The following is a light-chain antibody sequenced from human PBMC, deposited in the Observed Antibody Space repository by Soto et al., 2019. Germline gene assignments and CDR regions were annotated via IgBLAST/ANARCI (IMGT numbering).Light chain of an antibody. J-gene: IGLJ3*02. V-gene: IGLV7-46*02. CDR1: TGAVTSGHY. CDR2: YTS. Sequence: QAVVTQEPSLTVSPGGTVTLTCGSSTGAVTSGHYPYWFQHKPGHAPRTLIDYTSNKHSWTPARFSGSLLGGRAALTRLGAQPEDEVEYYCLLSSRGAWVFGGGTQLPVL. CDR3: LLSSRGAWV.